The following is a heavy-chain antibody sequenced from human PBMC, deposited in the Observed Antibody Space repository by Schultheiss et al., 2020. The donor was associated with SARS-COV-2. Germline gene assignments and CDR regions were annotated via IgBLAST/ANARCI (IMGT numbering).Heavy chain of an antibody. Sequence: GGSLRLSCAASGFTFSSYAMHWVRQAPGKGLEWVSSISSSSSYIYYADSVKGRFTISRDNAKNSLFLQMSSLRTEDTAVYYCATNKPYGDSNDYWGQGTLVTVSS. J-gene: IGHJ4*02. V-gene: IGHV3-21*01. CDR1: GFTFSSYA. D-gene: IGHD4-17*01. CDR2: ISSSSSYI. CDR3: ATNKPYGDSNDY.